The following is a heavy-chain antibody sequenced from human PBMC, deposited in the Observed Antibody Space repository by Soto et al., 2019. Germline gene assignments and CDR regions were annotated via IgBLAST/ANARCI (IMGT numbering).Heavy chain of an antibody. Sequence: PGGSLSLSCAASGFTFSNAWMSWVGQAPGKGLEWVGRIKSKTDGGTTDYAAPVKGRFTISRDDSKNTLYLQMNSLKTEDTAVYYCTTCNYYGSDFYYYGMDVWGQGTTVTVS. CDR1: GFTFSNAW. CDR2: IKSKTDGGTT. D-gene: IGHD3-10*01. J-gene: IGHJ6*02. V-gene: IGHV3-15*01. CDR3: TTCNYYGSDFYYYGMDV.